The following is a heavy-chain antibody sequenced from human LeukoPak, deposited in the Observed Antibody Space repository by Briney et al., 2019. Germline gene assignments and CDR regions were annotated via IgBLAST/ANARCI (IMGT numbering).Heavy chain of an antibody. J-gene: IGHJ4*02. CDR2: INPNSGGT. Sequence: ASVKVSCKASGYTFTSYYMHWVRQAPGQGLEWMGWINPNSGGTNYAQKFQGRVTMTRDTSISTAYMELSRLRSDDTAVYYCARATPSMDYDFWSGYSTYHDYWGQGTLVTVSS. D-gene: IGHD3-3*01. V-gene: IGHV1-2*02. CDR3: ARATPSMDYDFWSGYSTYHDY. CDR1: GYTFTSYY.